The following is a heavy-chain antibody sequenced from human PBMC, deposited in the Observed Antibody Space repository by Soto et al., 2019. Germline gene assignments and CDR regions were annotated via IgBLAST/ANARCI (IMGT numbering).Heavy chain of an antibody. D-gene: IGHD1-20*01. CDR1: GYSFTSYW. J-gene: IGHJ6*02. CDR3: AKHITSTSNFYYYGMDV. CDR2: IYPDDSHT. V-gene: IGHV5-51*01. Sequence: GESLKISCKGSGYSFTSYWIGWVRQMPGKGLEWMGIIYPDDSHTRYSPSFQGQVTISADESISTAYLQWSSLKASDTAMYYCAKHITSTSNFYYYGMDVWGQGTTVTVSS.